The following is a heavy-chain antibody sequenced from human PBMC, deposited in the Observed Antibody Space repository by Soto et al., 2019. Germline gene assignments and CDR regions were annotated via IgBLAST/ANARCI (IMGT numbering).Heavy chain of an antibody. Sequence: QVQLQESGPGLVKPSETLSLTCTVSGESVTGASYYWSWIRQPPGKGLEWIGYIYDSGSTNYNPSLKSRVTMSVDMSKNQISLKLNSVTAADTAVYYCARDQGIAVAVFDYWGQGTLVTVSS. CDR1: GESVTGASYY. CDR2: IYDSGST. J-gene: IGHJ4*02. D-gene: IGHD6-19*01. V-gene: IGHV4-61*01. CDR3: ARDQGIAVAVFDY.